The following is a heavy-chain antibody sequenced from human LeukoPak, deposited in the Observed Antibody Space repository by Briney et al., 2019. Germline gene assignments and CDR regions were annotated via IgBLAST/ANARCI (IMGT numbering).Heavy chain of an antibody. J-gene: IGHJ4*02. V-gene: IGHV4-34*01. D-gene: IGHD5-24*01. CDR3: ARGTGRDGYRAEYYFDY. Sequence: SETLSLTCAVYGGSFSGYYWSWIRQPPGKGLEWTGEINHSGSTNYNPSLKSRVTISVDTSKNQFSLKLSSVTAADTAVYYCARGTGRDGYRAEYYFDYWGQGTLVTVSS. CDR2: INHSGST. CDR1: GGSFSGYY.